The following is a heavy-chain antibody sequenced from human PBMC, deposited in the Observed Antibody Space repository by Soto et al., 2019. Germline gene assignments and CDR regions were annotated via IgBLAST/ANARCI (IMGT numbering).Heavy chain of an antibody. D-gene: IGHD4-17*01. CDR3: AGVPFVDGGYWFDS. J-gene: IGHJ5*01. Sequence: QVQLQESGPGLVKASQTLSLTCTVSGGAVGTGGYYWAWIRQHPGKGLEWIAYMFYVGATYYNRSLRSRISMSVDPPKNQFNLRMTSVTAADTAVYFCAGVPFVDGGYWFDSWWRGTLVTV. CDR2: MFYVGAT. CDR1: GGAVGTGGYY. V-gene: IGHV4-31*03.